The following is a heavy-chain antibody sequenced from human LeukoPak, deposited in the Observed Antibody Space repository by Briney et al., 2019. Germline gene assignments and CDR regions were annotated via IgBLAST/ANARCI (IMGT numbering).Heavy chain of an antibody. CDR2: ISAYNGNT. V-gene: IGHV1-18*01. CDR3: ARDRGYYYDSSGYYPDRFLYYMDV. D-gene: IGHD3-22*01. CDR1: GYTFTSYG. J-gene: IGHJ6*03. Sequence: ASVKVSCKASGYTFTSYGISWVRQAPGQGLEWMGWISAYNGNTNYAQKLQGRVTMTTDTSTSTAYMELSSLRSEDTAVYYCARDRGYYYDSSGYYPDRFLYYMDVWGKGTTVTVSS.